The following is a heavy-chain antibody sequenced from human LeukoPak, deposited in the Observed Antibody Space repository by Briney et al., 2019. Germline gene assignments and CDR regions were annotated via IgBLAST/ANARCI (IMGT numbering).Heavy chain of an antibody. J-gene: IGHJ4*02. CDR2: LDWDDDK. Sequence: SGPALVKPTQTLTLTCNFSGFLLSTTGMCVSWIRQPPGKALEWHARLDWDDDKYYSTSLKTRITISKATSKNQVVLTMTNMDAVDTASYYCARVNYDYVWGSYRYSFDYWGQGTLVTVSS. D-gene: IGHD3-16*02. CDR1: GFLLSTTGMC. V-gene: IGHV2-70*11. CDR3: ARVNYDYVWGSYRYSFDY.